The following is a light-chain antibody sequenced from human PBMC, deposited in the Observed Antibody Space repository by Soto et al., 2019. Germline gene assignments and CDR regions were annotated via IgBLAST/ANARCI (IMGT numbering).Light chain of an antibody. CDR1: QGISTT. CDR2: DAS. Sequence: AIQMTQSPSSLSASVGDRVTITCRASQGISTTLAWYQQKPGKAPEILIFDASILGPGVPSRFSGSGSQTDFTLTISSLQPEDFATYSCKQFYYYPSCFGQGTKVEI. J-gene: IGKJ2*03. CDR3: KQFYYYPSC. V-gene: IGKV1D-13*01.